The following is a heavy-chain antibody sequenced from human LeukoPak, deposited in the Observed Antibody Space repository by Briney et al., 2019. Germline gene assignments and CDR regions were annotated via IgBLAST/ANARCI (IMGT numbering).Heavy chain of an antibody. CDR3: ARDLVDTAMVTSYYYGMNV. D-gene: IGHD5-18*01. CDR2: IYSGGST. V-gene: IGHV3-66*01. CDR1: GFTFSSYA. J-gene: IGHJ6*02. Sequence: PGGSLRLSCAASGFTFSSYAMSWVRQAPGKGLEWVSVIYSGGSTYYADSVKGRFTISRDNSKNTLYLQMNSLRAEDTAVYYCARDLVDTAMVTSYYYGMNVWGQGTTVTVSS.